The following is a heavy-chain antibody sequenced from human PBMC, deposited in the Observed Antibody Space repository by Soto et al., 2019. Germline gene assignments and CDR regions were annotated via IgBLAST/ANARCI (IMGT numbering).Heavy chain of an antibody. J-gene: IGHJ4*02. D-gene: IGHD4-17*01. CDR3: AKDHLETTVTTPSY. V-gene: IGHV3-30*18. CDR2: ISYDVTNK. Sequence: QVQLVESGGGVVQPGRSLRLSCAASGFTFSRYGMHWVRQAPGKGLEWVAVISYDVTNKYYADSVKGRFTISRDNFKNTLYLQMDSLRAEDTAMYYCAKDHLETTVTTPSYWGQGTLVTVSS. CDR1: GFTFSRYG.